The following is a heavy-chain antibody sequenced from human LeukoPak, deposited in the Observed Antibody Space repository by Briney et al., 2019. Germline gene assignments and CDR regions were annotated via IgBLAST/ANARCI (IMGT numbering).Heavy chain of an antibody. CDR1: GFTFSSYS. CDR3: ARAGLTGTTVFDY. V-gene: IGHV3-48*04. D-gene: IGHD1-14*01. J-gene: IGHJ4*02. Sequence: GGSLRLSCAASGFTFSSYSMNWVRQAPGKGLEWVSYISSSSSTIYYADSVKGRFTISRDNAKNSLYLQMNSLRAEDTAVYYCARAGLTGTTVFDYWGQGTLVTVSS. CDR2: ISSSSSTI.